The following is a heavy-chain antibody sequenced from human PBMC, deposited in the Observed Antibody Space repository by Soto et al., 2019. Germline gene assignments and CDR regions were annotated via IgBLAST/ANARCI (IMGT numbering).Heavy chain of an antibody. CDR3: ARVVSYGRQV. CDR1: GFTFSSYA. V-gene: IGHV3-23*01. CDR2: ISGSGGST. D-gene: IGHD5-18*01. J-gene: IGHJ6*04. Sequence: LRLSCAASGFTFSSYAMSWVRQAPGKGLEWVSAISGSGGSTYYADSVKGRFTISRHNSKNTLYLQMNGLRAEDTAVYYCARVVSYGRQVWGKGTTVTVSS.